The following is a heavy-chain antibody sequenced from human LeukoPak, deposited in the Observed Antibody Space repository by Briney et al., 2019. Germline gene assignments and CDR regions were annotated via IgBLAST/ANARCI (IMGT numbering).Heavy chain of an antibody. CDR2: ISVYNDNT. CDR3: PRVDLYYVSGSRGFDF. Sequence: ASVKVSCKASGYNFNNYGITWVRQVPGQGLEWLGWISVYNDNTIYSQRFQDRVTMTADTSTTTAYMELRSLTSVDTAVYYCPRVDLYYVSGSRGFDFWGQGTLVTVSS. V-gene: IGHV1-18*01. D-gene: IGHD3-10*01. J-gene: IGHJ4*02. CDR1: GYNFNNYG.